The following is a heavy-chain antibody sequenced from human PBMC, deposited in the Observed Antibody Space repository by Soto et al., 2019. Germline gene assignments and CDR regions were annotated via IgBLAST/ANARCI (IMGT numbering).Heavy chain of an antibody. CDR1: GFTFTRYS. J-gene: IGHJ4*02. V-gene: IGHV3-21*06. CDR2: ISSTTNYI. Sequence: GGSLRLSCAASGFTFTRYSMNWVRQAPGKGLEWVSSISSTTNYIYYGDSMKGRFTISRDNAKNSLYLEMNSLRAEDTAVYYCARECEALTSNFDYWGQGTLVTVSS. CDR3: ARECEALTSNFDY.